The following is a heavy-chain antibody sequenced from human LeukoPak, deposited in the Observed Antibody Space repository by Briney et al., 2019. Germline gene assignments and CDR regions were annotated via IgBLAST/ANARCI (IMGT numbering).Heavy chain of an antibody. CDR3: ARHISGSYYLQTNWYFDL. J-gene: IGHJ2*01. D-gene: IGHD3-10*01. V-gene: IGHV4-38-2*02. Sequence: SETLPLTCTVSDYSITTSYYWGWIRQSPGKGLEWIGSIYQSGTTYYNPSLKSRVTISLDASKNQFFLKLNSVTAADTAVYYCARHISGSYYLQTNWYFDLWGRGTLVTVSS. CDR1: DYSITTSYY. CDR2: IYQSGTT.